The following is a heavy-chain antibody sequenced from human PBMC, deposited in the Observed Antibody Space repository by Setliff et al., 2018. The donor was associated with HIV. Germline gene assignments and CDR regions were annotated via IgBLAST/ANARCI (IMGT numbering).Heavy chain of an antibody. CDR1: GFTFSSHA. J-gene: IGHJ6*02. D-gene: IGHD5-12*01. CDR3: ANRGYSGYDYSNYYYYGMDV. V-gene: IGHV3-23*01. Sequence: GSLKISCAASGFTFSSHAMSWVRQAPEKGLEWVSTISGSGYSTYYADSVQGRFTISRDNSKNTLYLQMNSLRAEDTAVYYCANRGYSGYDYSNYYYYGMDVWGQGTTVTVSS. CDR2: ISGSGYST.